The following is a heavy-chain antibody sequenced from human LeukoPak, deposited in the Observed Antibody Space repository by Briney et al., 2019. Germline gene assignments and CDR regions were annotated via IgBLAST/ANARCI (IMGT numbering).Heavy chain of an antibody. CDR1: GGSISSGGYY. Sequence: SETLSLTCTVSGGSISSGGYYWSWIRQHPGKGLEWIGYIYYSGSTYYNPSLKSRVTISVDTSKNQFSLKLSSVTAADTAVYYCARGDPYDSSGYYYDYWGQGTLVTVSS. CDR2: IYYSGST. D-gene: IGHD3-22*01. CDR3: ARGDPYDSSGYYYDY. J-gene: IGHJ4*02. V-gene: IGHV4-31*03.